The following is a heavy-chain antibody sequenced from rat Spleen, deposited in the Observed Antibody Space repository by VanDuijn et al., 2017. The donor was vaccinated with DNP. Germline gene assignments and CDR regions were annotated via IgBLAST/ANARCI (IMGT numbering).Heavy chain of an antibody. CDR2: IWNTGGT. D-gene: IGHD1-11*01. CDR1: GFSLTSYN. J-gene: IGHJ2*01. Sequence: QVQLKESGPGLVQPSQTLSLTCTVAGFSLTSYNVHWVRQPPGKGLEWMGVIWNTGGTRYNSALKSRLSISKDTSKSQVFIKMNSLQPEDTAAYYCARDEGYWDQGVMVTVSS. CDR3: ARDEGY. V-gene: IGHV2-41*01.